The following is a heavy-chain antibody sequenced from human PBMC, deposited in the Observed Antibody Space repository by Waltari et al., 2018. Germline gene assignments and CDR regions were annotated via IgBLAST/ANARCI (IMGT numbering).Heavy chain of an antibody. D-gene: IGHD4-17*01. CDR1: GFTFSSYA. Sequence: EVQLLESGGGLVQPGGSLRLSCAASGFTFSSYAMSWVRQAPGKGLEWVSAISGSGGSTYYAGSVKGRVTISRDNSKNTLYQQMNSLRAEDTAVYYWASLVGKSGDYGSYWGQGTLVTVSS. V-gene: IGHV3-23*01. CDR2: ISGSGGST. CDR3: ASLVGKSGDYGSY. J-gene: IGHJ4*02.